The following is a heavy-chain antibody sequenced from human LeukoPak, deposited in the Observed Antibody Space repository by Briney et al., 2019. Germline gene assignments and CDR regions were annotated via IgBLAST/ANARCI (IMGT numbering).Heavy chain of an antibody. CDR3: ARPDSSGYYYFDY. D-gene: IGHD3-22*01. CDR1: GFTFSRYW. J-gene: IGHJ4*02. CDR2: TKQDGSQK. Sequence: QSGGSLRLSCAASGFTFSRYWMSWVRQAPGKGLEWVANTKQDGSQKYYVDSVKGRFTISRDNAKNSLYLQMNSLRAEDTAVYYCARPDSSGYYYFDYWGQGTLVTVSS. V-gene: IGHV3-7*01.